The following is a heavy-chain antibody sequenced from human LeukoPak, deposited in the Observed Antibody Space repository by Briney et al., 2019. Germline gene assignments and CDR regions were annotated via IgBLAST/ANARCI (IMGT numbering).Heavy chain of an antibody. CDR3: ARDFWLVTGGFDY. J-gene: IGHJ4*02. D-gene: IGHD3-9*01. CDR1: GFTFSSYS. V-gene: IGHV3-21*01. Sequence: GGSLRLSCAASGFTFSSYSMNWVRQAPGKGLEWVSSISSSSSYIYYADSVKGRFTISRDNAKNSLYLQMNSLRAEDTAVYYCARDFWLVTGGFDYWGQGTLVTVSS. CDR2: ISSSSSYI.